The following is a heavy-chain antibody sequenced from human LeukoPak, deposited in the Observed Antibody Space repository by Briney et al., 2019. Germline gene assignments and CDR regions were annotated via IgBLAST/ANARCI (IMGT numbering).Heavy chain of an antibody. CDR3: AREHCSGGSCYSIYYYYYMDV. Sequence: SETLSLTCTVSGGSISSNGYYWAWFRQPPGKGLEWIGSIYCSGGTYYNPSLKSRVTISVDTSKNQFSLKLSSVTAADTAVYYCAREHCSGGSCYSIYYYYYMDVWGKGTTVTVSS. CDR1: GGSISSNGYY. V-gene: IGHV4-39*07. CDR2: IYCSGGT. J-gene: IGHJ6*03. D-gene: IGHD2-15*01.